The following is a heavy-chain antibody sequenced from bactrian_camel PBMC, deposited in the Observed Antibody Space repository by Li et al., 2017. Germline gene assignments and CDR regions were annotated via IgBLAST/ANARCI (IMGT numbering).Heavy chain of an antibody. J-gene: IGHJ4*01. CDR3: AAGLPGANRCSDH. CDR2: IDSDGTI. Sequence: HVQLVESGGGSVQVGGSLRLSCAAPGYTDKIACMGWFRQAPGKEREGVAAIDSDGTITYADSVKGRFTLSKDNAKNTLYLQMNALQPEDTAMYYCAAGLPGANRCSDHWGQGTQVTVS. D-gene: IGHD3*01. V-gene: IGHV3S53*01. CDR1: GYTDKIAC.